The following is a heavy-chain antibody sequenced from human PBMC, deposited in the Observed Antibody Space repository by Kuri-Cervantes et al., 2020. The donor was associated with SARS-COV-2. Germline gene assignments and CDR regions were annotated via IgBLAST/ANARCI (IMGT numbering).Heavy chain of an antibody. Sequence: GSLRLSCTVSGGSISSSSYYWGWIRQPPGKGLEWIGSIYYSGSTYYNPSLKSRVTISVDTSKNQFSLKLSSVTAADTAVHYCARLRVGYSSGWLDYWGQGTLVTVSS. CDR1: GGSISSSSYY. CDR3: ARLRVGYSSGWLDY. J-gene: IGHJ4*02. V-gene: IGHV4-39*01. CDR2: IYYSGST. D-gene: IGHD6-19*01.